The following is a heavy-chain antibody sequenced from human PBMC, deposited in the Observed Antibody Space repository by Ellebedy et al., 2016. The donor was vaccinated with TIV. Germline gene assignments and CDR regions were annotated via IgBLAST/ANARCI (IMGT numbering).Heavy chain of an antibody. CDR2: ISGSGGST. Sequence: GESLKISXAASGFTFSSYAMSWVRQAPGKGLEWVSAISGSGGSTYYADSVKGRFTISRDNSKNTLYLQMNSLRAEDTAVYYCANPRSELLWFGELYFDYWGQGTLVTVSS. V-gene: IGHV3-23*01. CDR3: ANPRSELLWFGELYFDY. D-gene: IGHD3-10*01. J-gene: IGHJ4*02. CDR1: GFTFSSYA.